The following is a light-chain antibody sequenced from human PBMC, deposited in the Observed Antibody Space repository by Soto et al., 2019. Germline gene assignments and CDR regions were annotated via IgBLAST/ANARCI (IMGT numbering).Light chain of an antibody. CDR2: EVT. Sequence: QSVLTHPASVSGSPEQSITISCTGTSGDIGANDYFSWYQQHPGKAPKLMIFEVTNRPSGVPNRFSGSKSGKTASLTISRLQTEDEADYYCSSYTTNNDLIFGGGTKVTV. V-gene: IGLV2-14*01. J-gene: IGLJ2*01. CDR1: SGDIGANDY. CDR3: SSYTTNNDLI.